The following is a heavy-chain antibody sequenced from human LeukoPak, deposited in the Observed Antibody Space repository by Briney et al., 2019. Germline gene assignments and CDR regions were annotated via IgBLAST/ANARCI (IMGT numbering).Heavy chain of an antibody. Sequence: GGSLRLSCVASGFTFSSYAMNWVRQTPGKGLEWISSIIHSGINIYYADSVKGRFTISRDNSKNTLYLQMNSLRAEDTAVYYCAKPGSTGYSSGWYGDFQHWGQGTLVTVSS. CDR1: GFTFSSYA. CDR2: IIHSGINI. V-gene: IGHV3-23*01. J-gene: IGHJ1*01. CDR3: AKPGSTGYSSGWYGDFQH. D-gene: IGHD6-19*01.